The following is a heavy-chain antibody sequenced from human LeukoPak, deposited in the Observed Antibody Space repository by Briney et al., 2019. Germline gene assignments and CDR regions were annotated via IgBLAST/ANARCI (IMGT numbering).Heavy chain of an antibody. Sequence: SETLSLTCAVCGGSFSGYYWSWIRQPPGKGLEWIGEINHSGSTNYNPSLKSRVTISVDTSKNQFSLKLSSVTAADTAVYYCARGGDSNLFDYWGQGTLVTVSS. CDR3: ARGGDSNLFDY. CDR2: INHSGST. CDR1: GGSFSGYY. J-gene: IGHJ4*02. V-gene: IGHV4-34*01. D-gene: IGHD2-21*01.